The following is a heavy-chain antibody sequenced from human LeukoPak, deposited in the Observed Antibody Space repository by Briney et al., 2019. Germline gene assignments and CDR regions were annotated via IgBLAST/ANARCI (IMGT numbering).Heavy chain of an antibody. D-gene: IGHD2-15*01. CDR1: GGSISSSSYY. CDR3: ARRLDCSGGSCYSSHWFDP. Sequence: SETLSLTCTVSGGSISSSSYYWGWIRQPPGKGLEWIGSIYYSGSTYYNPSLKSRVTISVDTSKNQVSLKLSSVTAADTAVYYCARRLDCSGGSCYSSHWFDPWGQGTLVTVSS. V-gene: IGHV4-39*01. J-gene: IGHJ5*02. CDR2: IYYSGST.